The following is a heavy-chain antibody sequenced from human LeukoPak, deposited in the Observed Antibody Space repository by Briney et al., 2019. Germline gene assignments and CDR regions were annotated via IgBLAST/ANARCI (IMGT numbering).Heavy chain of an antibody. Sequence: GRSLRLSCAASGFTFSNYAMSWVRQAPGKGLDWVSCIGCSGDSAYYAGSVKGRFTISRDNSKNTLYLQMNSLRAEDTAVYYCAKDRYSTCYSAVDYWGQGTLVSVSS. D-gene: IGHD2-15*01. J-gene: IGHJ4*02. V-gene: IGHV3-23*01. CDR3: AKDRYSTCYSAVDY. CDR1: GFTFSNYA. CDR2: IGCSGDSA.